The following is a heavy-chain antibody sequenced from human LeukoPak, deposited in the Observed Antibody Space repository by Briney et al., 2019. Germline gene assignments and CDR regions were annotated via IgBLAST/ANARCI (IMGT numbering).Heavy chain of an antibody. V-gene: IGHV4-39*01. J-gene: IGHJ1*01. Sequence: SGGSLRLSCAASGFTFSIYSMDWVRQPPGKGLEWIGSIYYSGSTYYNPSLKSRVTISVDTSKNQFSLKLSSVTAADTAVYYCARQGLTTGEYFQHWGQGTLVTVSS. CDR3: ARQGLTTGEYFQH. CDR2: IYYSGST. CDR1: GFTFSIYS. D-gene: IGHD3-22*01.